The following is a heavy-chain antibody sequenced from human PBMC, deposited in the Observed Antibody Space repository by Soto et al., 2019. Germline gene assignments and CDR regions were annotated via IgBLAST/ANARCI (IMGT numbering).Heavy chain of an antibody. Sequence: PSETLSLTCTVSGGSISSYYWSWIRQPPGKGLEWIGYIYYSGSTNYNPSLKSRVTISVDTSKNQFSLKLSSVTAADTAVYYCARFYCSSTSCYGSVNWFDPWGQGTLVTVSS. CDR2: IYYSGST. CDR1: GGSISSYY. D-gene: IGHD2-2*01. CDR3: ARFYCSSTSCYGSVNWFDP. V-gene: IGHV4-59*01. J-gene: IGHJ5*01.